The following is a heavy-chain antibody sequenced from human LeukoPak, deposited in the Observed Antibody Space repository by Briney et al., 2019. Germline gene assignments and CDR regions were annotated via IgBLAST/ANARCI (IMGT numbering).Heavy chain of an antibody. V-gene: IGHV4-59*01. CDR1: GRSISGYY. CDR3: ARDRGHGGPYYFDY. D-gene: IGHD4-23*01. CDR2: IHYTGST. Sequence: SETLSLTCTVSGRSISGYYWSWIRQTPGKGLEWIGYIHYTGSTNYSPSLKSRVTISVDTSKNHFSLKVTSVTAADTAVYYCARDRGHGGPYYFDYWGQGTLVTVSS. J-gene: IGHJ4*02.